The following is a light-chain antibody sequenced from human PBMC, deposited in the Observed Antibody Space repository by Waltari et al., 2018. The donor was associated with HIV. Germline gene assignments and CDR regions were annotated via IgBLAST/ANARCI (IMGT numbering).Light chain of an antibody. CDR1: QSVNYN. CDR3: QQYENWPPIT. V-gene: IGKV3-15*01. Sequence: PASVSGSPGERVTLSCRASQSVNYNLAWYQQKPGQAPRLLIYGASGRAAGIPARFSGSGSGTEFTLTISSLQSEDFAVYYCQQYENWPPITFGQGTRLEIK. CDR2: GAS. J-gene: IGKJ5*01.